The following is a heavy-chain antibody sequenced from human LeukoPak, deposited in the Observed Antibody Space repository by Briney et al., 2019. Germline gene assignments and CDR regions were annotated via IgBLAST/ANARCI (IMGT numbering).Heavy chain of an antibody. V-gene: IGHV1-69*04. D-gene: IGHD5-18*01. CDR1: GGTFSSYA. CDR2: IIPILGIA. CDR3: ARDSAISAMAFDY. Sequence: ASVKVSCKASGGTFSSYAISWVRQAPGQGLEWMGRIIPILGIANYAQKFQGRVTITADKSTSTAYMELSSLRSEDTAVYYCARDSAISAMAFDYWGQGTLVTVSS. J-gene: IGHJ4*02.